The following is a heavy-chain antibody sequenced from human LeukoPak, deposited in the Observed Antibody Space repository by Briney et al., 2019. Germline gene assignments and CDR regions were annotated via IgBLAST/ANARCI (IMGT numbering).Heavy chain of an antibody. J-gene: IGHJ4*02. CDR3: ARGLIVGATSDYFDY. CDR1: GGSISRGGYY. CDR2: IYYSGST. Sequence: PSQTLSLTCTVSGGSISRGGYYWSWIRQHPGKGLEWIGYIYYSGSTYYNPSLKSRVTISVDTSKNQFSLKLSSVTAADTAVYYCARGLIVGATSDYFDYWGQGTLVTVSS. D-gene: IGHD1-26*01. V-gene: IGHV4-31*03.